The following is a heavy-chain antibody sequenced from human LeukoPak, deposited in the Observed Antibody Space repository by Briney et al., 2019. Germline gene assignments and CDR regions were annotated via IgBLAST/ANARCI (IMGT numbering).Heavy chain of an antibody. CDR1: GGSISSGGYY. D-gene: IGHD3-22*01. Sequence: SETLSLTCTVSGGSISSGGYYWSWIRQLPGKGLEVIGYISYSGGTYYNPSLKSRVAISVDTSKNQFSLKLSSVTAADTAVYYCARDGPHSISGHYYFDYWGQGTLVTVSS. V-gene: IGHV4-31*03. CDR3: ARDGPHSISGHYYFDY. CDR2: ISYSGGT. J-gene: IGHJ4*02.